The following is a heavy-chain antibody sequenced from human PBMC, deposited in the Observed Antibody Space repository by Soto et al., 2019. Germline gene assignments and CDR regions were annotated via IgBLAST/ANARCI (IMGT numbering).Heavy chain of an antibody. CDR1: GFMLSNYA. D-gene: IGHD6-19*01. J-gene: IGHJ4*02. CDR2: ISGSGSGT. CDR3: KKGPNAVRIAVAAPLDS. Sequence: GGSLRLSCAASGFMLSNYAMSWVRQAPGKGLEWVSGISGSGSGTYYGDAVKGRFTITRDNSKNTLHLKMNRLKVDDTAVYFCKKGPNAVRIAVAAPLDSWGQGTLVTVSS. V-gene: IGHV3-23*01.